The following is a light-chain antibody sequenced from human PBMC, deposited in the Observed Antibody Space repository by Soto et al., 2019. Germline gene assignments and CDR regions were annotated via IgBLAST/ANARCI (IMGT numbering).Light chain of an antibody. CDR3: MQALQTPRT. J-gene: IGKJ1*01. V-gene: IGKV2-28*01. CDR1: QSLLHSNGYNY. CDR2: LGS. Sequence: DIVMTQSPLSLPVTPGEPASISCRSSQSLLHSNGYNYLDWNLQKPGQSPQLLIYLGSNRASGVPDRFSGSGSGTDFTLKISRVEAEDVGVYYCMQALQTPRTFGQGTNVEIK.